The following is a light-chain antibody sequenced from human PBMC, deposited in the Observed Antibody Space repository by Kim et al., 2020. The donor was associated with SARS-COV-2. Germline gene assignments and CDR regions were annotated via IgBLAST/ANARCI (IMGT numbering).Light chain of an antibody. CDR1: SSYVGDYNF. Sequence: SPGHSVTISCIAISSYVGDYNFVSWYQHHPGKAPHLMIYDGTKRASGVPDRFSCSKSGNTASLTVSGLQAEDEADYYCTSYAGRVMFGGGTQLTVL. CDR3: TSYAGRVM. V-gene: IGLV2-8*01. CDR2: DGT. J-gene: IGLJ3*02.